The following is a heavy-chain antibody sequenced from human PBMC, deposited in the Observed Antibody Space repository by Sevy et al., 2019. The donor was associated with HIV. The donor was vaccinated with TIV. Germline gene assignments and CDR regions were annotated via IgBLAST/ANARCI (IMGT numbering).Heavy chain of an antibody. CDR1: GGTFSSYA. D-gene: IGHD6-19*01. J-gene: IGHJ6*02. V-gene: IGHV1-69*13. Sequence: ASVKVSCKASGGTFSSYAISWVRQAPGQGLEWMGGIIPIFGTANYAQKFQGRVTITADESTSTAYMELSSLRSEDTAVYYCARDRIVVAGTGHYYYGMDVWGQGTTVTVSS. CDR3: ARDRIVVAGTGHYYYGMDV. CDR2: IIPIFGTA.